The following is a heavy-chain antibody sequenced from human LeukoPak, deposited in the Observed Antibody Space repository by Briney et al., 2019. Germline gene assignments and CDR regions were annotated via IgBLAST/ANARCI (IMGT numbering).Heavy chain of an antibody. Sequence: PSETLSLTCTVSGGSVGRNSHYWSWIRQPPGKGLEWGATIYYTGSTNNNPSIKSRVTIRMDTSDKQASLELRSGTAGDTAVYYCAREYISSWYYFDLWGQGTVVTVSS. CDR2: IYYTGST. J-gene: IGHJ4*02. CDR3: AREYISSWYYFDL. V-gene: IGHV4-61*01. D-gene: IGHD6-13*01. CDR1: GGSVGRNSHY.